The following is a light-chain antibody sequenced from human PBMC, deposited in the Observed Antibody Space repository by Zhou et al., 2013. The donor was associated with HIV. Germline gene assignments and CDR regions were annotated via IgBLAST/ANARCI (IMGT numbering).Light chain of an antibody. CDR2: YAS. CDR1: QSVSSY. V-gene: IGKV3-11*01. J-gene: IGKJ5*01. CDR3: QQRSNWPST. Sequence: EIVLTQSPATLSLSPGERATLSCRASQSVSSYLAWYQQKPGQAPRLLIYYASNRATGIPARFSGSGSGTDFTLTISSLEPEDFAVYYCQQRSNWPSTFGQGTRLEIE.